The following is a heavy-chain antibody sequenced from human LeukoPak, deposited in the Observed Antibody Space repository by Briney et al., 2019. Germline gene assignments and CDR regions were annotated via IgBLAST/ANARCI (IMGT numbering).Heavy chain of an antibody. CDR2: IWNDGRNE. Sequence: GRSLRLSCAASGFTFSSYSIDWVRPAPDGGLGWVTVIWNDGRNEYYADSVRGRFNISRDNSKHTLYLKMNRLSRDDTAVYYCARDYCSGGSCYSFSYYYYMDVWGKGTTVTVSS. CDR1: GFTFSSYS. CDR3: ARDYCSGGSCYSFSYYYYMDV. V-gene: IGHV3-33*01. D-gene: IGHD2-15*01. J-gene: IGHJ6*03.